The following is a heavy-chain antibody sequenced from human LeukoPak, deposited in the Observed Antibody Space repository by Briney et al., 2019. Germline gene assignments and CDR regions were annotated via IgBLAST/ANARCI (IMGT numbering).Heavy chain of an antibody. CDR2: IYSGGST. D-gene: IGHD7-27*01. V-gene: IGHV3-53*01. Sequence: PGGSLRLSCAASGFTVSSNYMSWVRQAPGKGLEWVSVIYSGGSTYYADSVKGRFTISRDNSKNTLYLQMNSLRADDTAVYYCAKTGAGYYYMDVWGKGTTVTVSS. J-gene: IGHJ6*03. CDR3: AKTGAGYYYMDV. CDR1: GFTVSSNY.